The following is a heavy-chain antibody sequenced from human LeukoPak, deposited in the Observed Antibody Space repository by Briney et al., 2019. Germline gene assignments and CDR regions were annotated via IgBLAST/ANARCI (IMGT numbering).Heavy chain of an antibody. CDR1: GFTFSSYS. CDR3: ATYRQVLLPFES. CDR2: ISSSSSTI. J-gene: IGHJ4*02. Sequence: GGSLRLSCAASGFTFSSYSMNWVRQAPGKGLEWVSYISSSSSTIYYADSVKGRFAISRGNAKNSLYLQMNSLRAEDTAIYYCATYRQVLLPFESWGQGTLVTVSS. D-gene: IGHD2-8*02. V-gene: IGHV3-48*01.